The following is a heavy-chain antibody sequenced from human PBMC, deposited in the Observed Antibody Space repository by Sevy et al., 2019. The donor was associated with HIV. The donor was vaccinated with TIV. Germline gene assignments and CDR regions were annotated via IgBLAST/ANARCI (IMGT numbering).Heavy chain of an antibody. CDR2: FDPEDGET. CDR3: GTPKYVGYDYESLDI. D-gene: IGHD5-12*01. V-gene: IGHV1-24*01. Sequence: ASVKVSCKVSGYTLTKLSMHWVRQAPGKGLEWMGGFDPEDGETIYAQKFQGRVTMTADTSTDTAYIELSSLRSEDTAVYYCGTPKYVGYDYESLDIWGQGTMVTVSS. CDR1: GYTLTKLS. J-gene: IGHJ3*02.